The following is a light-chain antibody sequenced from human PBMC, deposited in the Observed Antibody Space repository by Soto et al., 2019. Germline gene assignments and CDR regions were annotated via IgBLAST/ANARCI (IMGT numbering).Light chain of an antibody. CDR3: QQHNIWPLLT. Sequence: EIMMTQSPATLSVSPGDRATLSCRASQSISTNLAWYQQKPGQAPMLLIYDASTRATGIPARFSGSGSGTEFTLTISSLQSEDFAVYYCQQHNIWPLLTFGGGTKLEIK. CDR1: QSISTN. J-gene: IGKJ4*01. V-gene: IGKV3-15*01. CDR2: DAS.